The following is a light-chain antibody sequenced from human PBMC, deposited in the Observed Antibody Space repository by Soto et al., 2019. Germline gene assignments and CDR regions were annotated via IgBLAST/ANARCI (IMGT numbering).Light chain of an antibody. J-gene: IGKJ1*01. CDR2: AAS. V-gene: IGKV1-6*01. CDR3: LQDYNYPWT. Sequence: AIQMTQSPSSLSASVGDRVTITCRASQGIRNDLGWYQQKPGKAPKLLIYAASSLQSGVPSRFSGSGSGTDXTLTIXSLXXXXXXTYYCLQDYNYPWTFGQGTKVEIK. CDR1: QGIRND.